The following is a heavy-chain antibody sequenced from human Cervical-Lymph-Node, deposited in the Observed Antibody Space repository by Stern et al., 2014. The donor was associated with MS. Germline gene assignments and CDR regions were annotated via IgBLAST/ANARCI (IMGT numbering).Heavy chain of an antibody. Sequence: EVQLVESGGGLVQPGGSLRLSCAASGITLSSSWMHWVRQAPGKGLVWVSRINSDGSSTSYVDSVKGRFTISRDNAKNTLYLQMNSLRAEDTAAYYCARSVGSSSDYFDYWGQGTLVTVSS. CDR3: ARSVGSSSDYFDY. CDR2: INSDGSST. CDR1: GITLSSSW. D-gene: IGHD6-6*01. J-gene: IGHJ4*02. V-gene: IGHV3-74*02.